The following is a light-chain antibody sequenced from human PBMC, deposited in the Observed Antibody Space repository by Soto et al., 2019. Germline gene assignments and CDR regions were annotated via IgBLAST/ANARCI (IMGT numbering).Light chain of an antibody. V-gene: IGLV2-23*02. J-gene: IGLJ2*01. CDR3: CSYAGSSSYVV. CDR2: EVS. Sequence: QSALTQPASVSGSPGQSITISCTGTSSDVGAYNHVSWYQHHPGKAPKLMIFEVSSRPSGVSYRFSGSKSGNTASLTISGLQAEDEADYYCCSYAGSSSYVVFGGGTKLTVL. CDR1: SSDVGAYNH.